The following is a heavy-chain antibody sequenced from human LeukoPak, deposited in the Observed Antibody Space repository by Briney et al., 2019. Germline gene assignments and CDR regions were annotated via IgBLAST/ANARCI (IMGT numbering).Heavy chain of an antibody. CDR3: TTQVGATRVWDY. CDR1: GFTFSNAW. D-gene: IGHD1-26*01. CDR2: IKSKTDGGTT. Sequence: GSLRLSCAASGFTFSNAWMSWVRQAPGKGLEWVGRIKSKTDGGTTDYAAPVKGRFTISRDDSKNTLYLQMNSLKTEDTAVYYCTTQVGATRVWDYWGQGTLVTVSS. J-gene: IGHJ4*02. V-gene: IGHV3-15*01.